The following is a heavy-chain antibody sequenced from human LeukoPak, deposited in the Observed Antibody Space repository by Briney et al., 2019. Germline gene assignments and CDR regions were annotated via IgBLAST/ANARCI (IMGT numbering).Heavy chain of an antibody. CDR1: GFTFSSYG. V-gene: IGHV3-30*03. D-gene: IGHD2-2*01. CDR2: ISYDGSNK. Sequence: GGSLRLSCAASGFTFSSYGMHWVRQAPGKGLEWVAVISYDGSNKYYADSVKGRFPISRDNSKNTLYLQMNSLRAEDTAVYYCARIVVVPAARDAFDIWGQGTMVTVSS. J-gene: IGHJ3*02. CDR3: ARIVVVPAARDAFDI.